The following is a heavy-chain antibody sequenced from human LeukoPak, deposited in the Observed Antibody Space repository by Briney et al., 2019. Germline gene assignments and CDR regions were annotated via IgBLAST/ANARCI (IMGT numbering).Heavy chain of an antibody. CDR3: ARSEEGFLEYICDDL. J-gene: IGHJ4*02. D-gene: IGHD3-3*01. Sequence: VTSVKVSCKASGYTFTGYYMHWVRQAPGQGLEWMGGIIPMFETTTYAQKFQGRVTITADKSTSTAYMELSRLRSEDTAVYYCARSEEGFLEYICDDLWGQGTLVTVSS. CDR1: GYTFTGYY. CDR2: IIPMFETT. V-gene: IGHV1-69*06.